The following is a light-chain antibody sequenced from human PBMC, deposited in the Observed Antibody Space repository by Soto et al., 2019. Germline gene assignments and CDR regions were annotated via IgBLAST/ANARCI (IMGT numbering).Light chain of an antibody. J-gene: IGKJ4*01. CDR1: QGINNY. Sequence: DLQMTQSPSFLSASVGDRVTITCRASQGINNYLAWYQQKAGKAPKLLIYFASTLQSGVPSRFSGSGSGTEFTLTISSLQPEDYATYYCQQSDIYPLTFGGGTKVDIK. V-gene: IGKV1-9*01. CDR3: QQSDIYPLT. CDR2: FAS.